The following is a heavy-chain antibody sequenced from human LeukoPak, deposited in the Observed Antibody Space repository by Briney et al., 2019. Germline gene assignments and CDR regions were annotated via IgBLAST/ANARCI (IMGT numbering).Heavy chain of an antibody. CDR2: IYSGGST. V-gene: IGHV3-53*01. CDR3: ASARAAAGRGGWFDP. Sequence: GGSLRLSCAASGFTVSSNYMSWVRQAPGKGLEWVSVIYSGGSTYYADSVKGRFTISRDNSKNTLYLQMNSLRAEDTAVYYCASARAAAGRGGWFDPWGQGTLVTVSS. D-gene: IGHD6-13*01. CDR1: GFTVSSNY. J-gene: IGHJ5*02.